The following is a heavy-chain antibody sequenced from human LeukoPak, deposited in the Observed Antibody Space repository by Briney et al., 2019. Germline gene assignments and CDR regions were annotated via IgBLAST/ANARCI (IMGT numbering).Heavy chain of an antibody. Sequence: GGSLRLSCAASGFTISSNYMSWVRQAPGKGLEWVSVIYSGGSTYYSDSVKGRFSISRDNSKNTLYLQMNSLRAEDTAVYYCAKDVFSGYSSSWYDYWGQGTLVTVSS. D-gene: IGHD6-13*01. J-gene: IGHJ4*02. CDR1: GFTISSNY. V-gene: IGHV3-53*01. CDR2: IYSGGST. CDR3: AKDVFSGYSSSWYDY.